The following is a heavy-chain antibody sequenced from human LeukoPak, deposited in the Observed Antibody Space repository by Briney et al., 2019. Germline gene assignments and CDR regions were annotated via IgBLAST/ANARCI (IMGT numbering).Heavy chain of an antibody. CDR3: ARDGYYYDSSGSPFEY. J-gene: IGHJ4*02. CDR2: IIPIFGIA. Sequence: ASVKVSCEASGGTFSSYAISWVRQAPGQGLEWVGRIIPIFGIANYAQKFQGRVTITADKSTSTAYMELSSLRSEDTAVYYCARDGYYYDSSGSPFEYWGQGTLVTVSS. CDR1: GGTFSSYA. D-gene: IGHD3-22*01. V-gene: IGHV1-69*04.